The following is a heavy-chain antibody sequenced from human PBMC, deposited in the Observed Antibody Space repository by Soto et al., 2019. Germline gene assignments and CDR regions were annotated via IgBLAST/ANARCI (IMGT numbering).Heavy chain of an antibody. J-gene: IGHJ6*02. CDR3: AREGPVAGNYGMDV. CDR2: IIPIFATP. D-gene: IGHD6-19*01. Sequence: QVQLLQSGAEVKKPVSSVKVSCKASGGTFSTYAISWVRQAPGQGLEWMGGIIPIFATPSYAQKFQGRVTITADKSTSTAYMELSSLRSEDTAVYYCAREGPVAGNYGMDVWGQGTPVTVSS. V-gene: IGHV1-69*06. CDR1: GGTFSTYA.